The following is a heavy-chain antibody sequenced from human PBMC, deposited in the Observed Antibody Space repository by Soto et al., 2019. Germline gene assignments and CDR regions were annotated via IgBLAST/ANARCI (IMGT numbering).Heavy chain of an antibody. D-gene: IGHD3-10*01. Sequence: QVLLQESGPGLVKPSETLSLSCTVSGGSISSYHWSWIRQTPGKGLEWIGYGHYSWGSNYNPSLTSRVAISLDTSKSQFSLKLTSVTATGTAVYYCARQGFGALHGRVDGSGQGTTVTVSS. CDR2: GHYSWGS. V-gene: IGHV4-59*08. CDR1: GGSISSYH. J-gene: IGHJ6*02. CDR3: ARQGFGALHGRVDG.